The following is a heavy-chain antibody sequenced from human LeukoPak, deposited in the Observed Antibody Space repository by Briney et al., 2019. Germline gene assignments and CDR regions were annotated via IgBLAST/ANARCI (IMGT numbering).Heavy chain of an antibody. CDR3: ARERVAATNDFDY. D-gene: IGHD2-15*01. Sequence: PSETPSLTCTVSGGSISSGSYYWSWIRQPAGRGLEWIGRIYTSGSTNYNPSLKSRVTISVDTSKNQFSLKLSSVTAADTAVYYCARERVAATNDFDYWGQGTLVTVSS. V-gene: IGHV4-61*02. CDR2: IYTSGST. CDR1: GGSISSGSYY. J-gene: IGHJ4*02.